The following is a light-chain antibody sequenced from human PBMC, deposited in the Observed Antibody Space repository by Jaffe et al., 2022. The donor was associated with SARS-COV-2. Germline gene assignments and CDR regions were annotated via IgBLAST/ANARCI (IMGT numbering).Light chain of an antibody. CDR2: DVS. Sequence: QSALTQPRSVSGSPGQSVTISCTGSSYDIGGYNYVSWYQQHPGKAPKLMIYDVSKRPSGVPDRFSGSKSGNTASLTISGLQAEDEADYFCCSYAGSYTLIFGGGTKMTVL. CDR1: SYDIGGYNY. J-gene: IGLJ2*01. CDR3: CSYAGSYTLI. V-gene: IGLV2-11*01.